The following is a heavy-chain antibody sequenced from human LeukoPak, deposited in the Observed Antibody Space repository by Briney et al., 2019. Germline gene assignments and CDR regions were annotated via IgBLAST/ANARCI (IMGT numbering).Heavy chain of an antibody. D-gene: IGHD2-21*02. CDR3: AVRLLDLDY. Sequence: PGGSLRLSCAASGFTFSSYSMNWVRQAPGKGLEWVSYISSSSSTIYYADSVKGRFTISRDNAKNSLYLQMNSLRAEDTAVYYCAVRLLDLDYWGQGTLVTVSS. CDR2: ISSSSSTI. CDR1: GFTFSSYS. V-gene: IGHV3-48*01. J-gene: IGHJ4*02.